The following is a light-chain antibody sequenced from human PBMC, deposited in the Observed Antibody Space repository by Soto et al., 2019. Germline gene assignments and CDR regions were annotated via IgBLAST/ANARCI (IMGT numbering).Light chain of an antibody. Sequence: SYELTQPPSVSVAPGQTATISCGGNNVGSKVVHWYQQKPGQAPVLVAYDDTYRPSGIPERFSGSNSGNTATLTISRVEAGDEADYYCQVWHIGSYRVFGGGTKVTVL. CDR2: DDT. V-gene: IGLV3-21*02. CDR3: QVWHIGSYRV. CDR1: NVGSKV. J-gene: IGLJ3*02.